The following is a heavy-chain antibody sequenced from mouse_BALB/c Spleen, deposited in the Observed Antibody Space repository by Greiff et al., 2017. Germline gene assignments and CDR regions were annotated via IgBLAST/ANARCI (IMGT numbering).Heavy chain of an antibody. V-gene: IGHV5-6-4*01. CDR1: GFTFSSYT. J-gene: IGHJ4*01. Sequence: EVKLVESGGGLVKPGGSLKLSCAASGFTFSSYTMSWVRQTPEKRLEWVATISSGGSYTYYPDSVKGRFTISRDNAKNTLYLQMSSLKSEDTAMYYCTRDEEVDYWGQGTSVTVAS. CDR3: TRDEEVDY. CDR2: ISSGGSYT.